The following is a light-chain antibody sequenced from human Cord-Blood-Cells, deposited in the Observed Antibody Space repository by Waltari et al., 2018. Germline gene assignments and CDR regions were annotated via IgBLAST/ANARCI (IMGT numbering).Light chain of an antibody. CDR2: DAS. Sequence: DIQKTQSPSTLSASLGDRVTITCRASQSISSWLAWYQQKPGKAPNLLIYDASSLESGVPSKFSGSGCGTEFSLTISSLQPDDFATEYFQQYNSYLFTFGPGTKVDI. CDR3: QQYNSYLFT. CDR1: QSISSW. V-gene: IGKV1-5*01. J-gene: IGKJ3*01.